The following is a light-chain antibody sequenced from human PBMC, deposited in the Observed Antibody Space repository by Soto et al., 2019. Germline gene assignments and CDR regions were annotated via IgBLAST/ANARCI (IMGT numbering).Light chain of an antibody. Sequence: QSALTQPASVSGSPGQSITISCTGTSSDVGGYNYVSWYQQYPGKAPKILIYEVTTRPSGVSDRFSGSKSGNTASLTISGLQAEDYADYYCSSFTSRFTFNYVFGTGTKLTVL. J-gene: IGLJ1*01. CDR1: SSDVGGYNY. CDR2: EVT. V-gene: IGLV2-14*01. CDR3: SSFTSRFTFNYV.